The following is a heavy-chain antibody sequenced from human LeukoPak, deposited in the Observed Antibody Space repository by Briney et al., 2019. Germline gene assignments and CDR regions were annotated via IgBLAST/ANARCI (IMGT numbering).Heavy chain of an antibody. D-gene: IGHD6-13*01. V-gene: IGHV3-11*01. CDR2: ISSSGSTI. Sequence: GGSLRLSCAASGFTFSDYYMSWIRQAPGKGLEWVSYISSSGSTIYYADSVKGRFTISRDNAKNSLYLQMNSLRAEDTAVYYCAKEYSSSWYPTGYFQHWGQGTLVTVSS. CDR1: GFTFSDYY. J-gene: IGHJ1*01. CDR3: AKEYSSSWYPTGYFQH.